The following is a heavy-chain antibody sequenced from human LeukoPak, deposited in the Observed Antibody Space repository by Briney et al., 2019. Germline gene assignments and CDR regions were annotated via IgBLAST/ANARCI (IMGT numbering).Heavy chain of an antibody. J-gene: IGHJ4*02. D-gene: IGHD6-13*01. V-gene: IGHV3-7*02. CDR2: IKQDGSDK. Sequence: GGSLRLSCAASGFIFSSYWMSCVRQAPGKGLEWVANIKQDGSDKVYVDSVKGRFTISRDNAKNSLYLQMNSLRVDDTAVYYCARLSSSRKGIDYWGQRTLVTLSS. CDR1: GFIFSSYW. CDR3: ARLSSSRKGIDY.